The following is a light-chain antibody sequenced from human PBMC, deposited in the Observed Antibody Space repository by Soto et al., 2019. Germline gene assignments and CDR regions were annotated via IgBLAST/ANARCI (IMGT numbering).Light chain of an antibody. CDR2: GAS. CDR1: QSVSSN. J-gene: IGKJ4*01. V-gene: IGKV3-15*01. Sequence: EIVMTQSPATLSVSPGERATLSCRASQSVSSNLAWYQQKPGQAPRLLIYGASTRATGIPARFSGSGSGTEFTLTISSLQSEDFAVYYCQHRSNWHGLTVGGGTKVEIK. CDR3: QHRSNWHGLT.